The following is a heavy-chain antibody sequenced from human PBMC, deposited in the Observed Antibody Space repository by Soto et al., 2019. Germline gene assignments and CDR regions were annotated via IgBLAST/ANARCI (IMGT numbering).Heavy chain of an antibody. CDR3: ARLSCSGGSCYSEGGVGD. J-gene: IGHJ4*02. CDR2: IYYSGST. V-gene: IGHV4-59*08. D-gene: IGHD2-15*01. Sequence: QVQLQESGPGLVKPSETLSLTCTVSGGSISSYYWSWIRQPPGKGLEWIGYIYYSGSTNYNPSLTSRATISVDTSKNQFSLKLSSVTAADTAVYYCARLSCSGGSCYSEGGVGDWGQGTLVTVSS. CDR1: GGSISSYY.